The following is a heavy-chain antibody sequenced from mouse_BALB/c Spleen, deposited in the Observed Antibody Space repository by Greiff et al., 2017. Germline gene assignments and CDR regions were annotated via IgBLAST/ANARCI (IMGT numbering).Heavy chain of an antibody. V-gene: IGHV2-2*02. CDR2: IWSGGST. Sequence: VMLVESGPGLVQPSQSLSITCTVSGFSLTSYGVHWVRQSPGKGLEWLGVIWSGGSTDYNAAFISRLSISKDNSKSQVFFKMNSLQANDTAIYYCARKLGGYCAMDYGGQGTTVTVSS. CDR3: ARKLGGYCAMDY. CDR1: GFSLTSYG. D-gene: IGHD1-1*02. J-gene: IGHJ4*01.